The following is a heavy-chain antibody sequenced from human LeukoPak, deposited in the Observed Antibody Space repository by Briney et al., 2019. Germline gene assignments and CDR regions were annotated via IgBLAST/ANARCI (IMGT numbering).Heavy chain of an antibody. Sequence: PSETLSLTCAVYGGSFSGYYWSWIRQPPGKGLEWIGSIYYSGSTYYNPSLKSRVTISVDTSKNQFSLKLSSVTAADTAVYYCARGLLTCSSTTCYGLDAFDIWGQGTMVTVSS. CDR2: IYYSGST. D-gene: IGHD2-2*01. J-gene: IGHJ3*02. V-gene: IGHV4-34*01. CDR3: ARGLLTCSSTTCYGLDAFDI. CDR1: GGSFSGYY.